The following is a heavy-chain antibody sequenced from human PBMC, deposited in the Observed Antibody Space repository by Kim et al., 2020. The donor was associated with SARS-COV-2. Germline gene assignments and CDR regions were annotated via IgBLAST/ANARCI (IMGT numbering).Heavy chain of an antibody. J-gene: IGHJ4*02. Sequence: SETLSLTCTVSGGSISSYYWSWIRQPPGKGLEWIGYIYYSGSTNYNPSLKSRVTISVDTSKNQFSLKLSSVTAADTAVYYCARLSTVVTGAPRLDYWGQGTLVTVSS. CDR1: GGSISSYY. CDR3: ARLSTVVTGAPRLDY. CDR2: IYYSGST. V-gene: IGHV4-59*08. D-gene: IGHD4-17*01.